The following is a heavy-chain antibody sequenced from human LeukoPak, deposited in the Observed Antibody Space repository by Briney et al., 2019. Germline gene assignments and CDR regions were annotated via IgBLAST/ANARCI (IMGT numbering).Heavy chain of an antibody. CDR2: IYSGGSP. J-gene: IGHJ6*03. CDR1: EFTVISNY. V-gene: IGHV3-53*01. Sequence: GGSLRLSLAASEFTVISNYMNWVGRAPGRGREGASVIYSGGSPSYADSVKGRFTISRDNSKNTLYLQMNSLSAEDTAVYYCARGSHHSYYMDVWGKGTTVTVSS. CDR3: ARGSHHSYYMDV.